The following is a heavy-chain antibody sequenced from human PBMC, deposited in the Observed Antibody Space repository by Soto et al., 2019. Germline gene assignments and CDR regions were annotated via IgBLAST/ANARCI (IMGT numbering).Heavy chain of an antibody. CDR2: ISSSGSNI. CDR1: GLTFGIYE. J-gene: IGHJ4*01. D-gene: IGHD3-3*01. V-gene: IGHV3-48*03. Sequence: PGGSKRRSCAACGLTFGIYEMTWVRQAPAKGLEWVSYISSSGSNIYYAGSVKGRFTNSRDNAKNSLDLEMNSLRGEGTAVYYPARIEVTHVFWGGWGHGTLVTV. CDR3: ARIEVTHVFWGG.